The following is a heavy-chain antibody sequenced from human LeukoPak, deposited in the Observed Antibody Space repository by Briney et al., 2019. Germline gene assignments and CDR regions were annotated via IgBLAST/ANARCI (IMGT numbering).Heavy chain of an antibody. J-gene: IGHJ3*01. Sequence: GGSLRLSCTASGIPFWRHAMNWVRQAPGKGLEWVSGIYGAATATYYADSVKGRFTISRDNSKNTLWLQMDSLRAEDTAVYYCAKSLHDSTTFWSEFRGFDVWGQGTMVTVSS. CDR2: IYGAATAT. CDR3: AKSLHDSTTFWSEFRGFDV. CDR1: GIPFWRHA. V-gene: IGHV3-23*01. D-gene: IGHD2/OR15-2a*01.